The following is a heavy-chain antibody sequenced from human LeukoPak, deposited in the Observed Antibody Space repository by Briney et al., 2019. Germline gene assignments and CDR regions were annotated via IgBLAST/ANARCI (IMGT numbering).Heavy chain of an antibody. CDR1: GDSISSYY. Sequence: SETLSLTCTVSGDSISSYYWSWIRQPPGKGLEWIGYIYYSGSTNYNPSLKSRVTMSVDTSKNQFSLRLSSVTAADTAVYYCARGRWGTAAAGTSYWGQGTLVAVSS. CDR3: ARGRWGTAAAGTSY. V-gene: IGHV4-59*01. J-gene: IGHJ4*02. CDR2: IYYSGST. D-gene: IGHD6-13*01.